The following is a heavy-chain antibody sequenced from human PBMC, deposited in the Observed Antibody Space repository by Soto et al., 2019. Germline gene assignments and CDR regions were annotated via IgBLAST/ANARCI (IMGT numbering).Heavy chain of an antibody. D-gene: IGHD5-12*01. V-gene: IGHV6-1*01. CDR2: TYYRSKWYN. J-gene: IGHJ6*02. CDR1: GDSVSSNNAA. Sequence: PSQTLSLTCAISGDSVSSNNAAWNWIRQSPSRGLEWLGRTYYRSKWYNDYAVSVKSRITINPDTSKNQFSLKLSSVTAADTAVYYCAREPKGSGYDRDYYGMEVWGQGTTVTVSS. CDR3: AREPKGSGYDRDYYGMEV.